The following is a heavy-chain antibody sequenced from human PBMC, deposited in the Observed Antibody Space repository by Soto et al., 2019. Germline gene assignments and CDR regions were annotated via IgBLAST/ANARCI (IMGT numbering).Heavy chain of an antibody. CDR2: INPNSGGT. J-gene: IGHJ6*02. CDR3: ARDRVRGVNLYYYYGMDV. D-gene: IGHD3-10*01. V-gene: IGHV1-2*02. CDR1: GYTFTGYY. Sequence: ASVKGSCKASGYTFTGYYMHWVRQAPGQGLEWMGWINPNSGGTNYAQKFQGRVTMTRDTSISTAYMELSRLRSDDTAVYYCARDRVRGVNLYYYYGMDVWGQGTTVTVSS.